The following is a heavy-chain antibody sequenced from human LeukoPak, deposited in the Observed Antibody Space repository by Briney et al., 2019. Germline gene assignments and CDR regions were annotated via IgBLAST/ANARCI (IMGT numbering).Heavy chain of an antibody. J-gene: IGHJ5*02. CDR2: ISGSGGST. Sequence: GGSLRLSCVASGFTFSSYVMSWVRQAPGKGLEWVSAISGSGGSTYYADSVKGRFTISRDNSKNTLYLQMNSLRAEDTAVYYCAKTDYGDYVPFDPWGQGTLVTVSS. V-gene: IGHV3-23*01. D-gene: IGHD4-17*01. CDR1: GFTFSSYV. CDR3: AKTDYGDYVPFDP.